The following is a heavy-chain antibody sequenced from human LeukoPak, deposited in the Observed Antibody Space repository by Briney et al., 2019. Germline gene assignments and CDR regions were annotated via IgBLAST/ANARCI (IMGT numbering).Heavy chain of an antibody. D-gene: IGHD4-17*01. CDR3: ARDTVYPPNYYYYYGMDV. Sequence: GGSLRLSCAASGFTFSSYAMSWVRQAPGKGLEWVSAISGSGGSTYYADSVKGRFTISRDNSKNTLYLQMNSLRAEDTAVYYCARDTVYPPNYYYYYGMDVWGQGTTVTVSS. CDR1: GFTFSSYA. J-gene: IGHJ6*02. V-gene: IGHV3-23*01. CDR2: ISGSGGST.